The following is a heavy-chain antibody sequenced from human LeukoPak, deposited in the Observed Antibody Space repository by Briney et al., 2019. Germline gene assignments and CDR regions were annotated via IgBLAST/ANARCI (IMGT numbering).Heavy chain of an antibody. CDR3: ARHNAIFDN. Sequence: SGGSLRLSCSASGFTFSSFGMHWVRQAPGKGLEWVAVTWYDGSKEYYADSVRGRFTISRDNSKNTLHLQMNSLRAEDTAVYYCARHNAIFDNWGQGTLVTVSS. CDR1: GFTFSSFG. CDR2: TWYDGSKE. J-gene: IGHJ4*02. D-gene: IGHD1-1*01. V-gene: IGHV3-33*01.